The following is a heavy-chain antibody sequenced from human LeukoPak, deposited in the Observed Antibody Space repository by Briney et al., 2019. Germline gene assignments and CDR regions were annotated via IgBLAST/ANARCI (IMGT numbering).Heavy chain of an antibody. V-gene: IGHV4-59*01. Sequence: PSETLSLTCNLSADSLSTYFWSWLRQSPGKGLEWIGYIYYSGSTNYNPSLTSRVSMSIDTSKKQFFLKLSSVTSADTAVYFCARGLLGRIAYAGMDVWGQGTTVTVSS. J-gene: IGHJ6*02. D-gene: IGHD2-21*01. CDR1: ADSLSTYF. CDR2: IYYSGST. CDR3: ARGLLGRIAYAGMDV.